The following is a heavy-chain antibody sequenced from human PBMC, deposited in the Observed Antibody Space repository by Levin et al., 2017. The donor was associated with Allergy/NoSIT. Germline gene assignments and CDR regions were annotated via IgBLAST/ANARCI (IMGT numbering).Heavy chain of an antibody. Sequence: SCTVSGGSISSGDYYWSWIRQPPGKGLEWIGYIYYSGSTYYNPSLKSRVTISVDTSKNQFSLKLSSVTAADTAVYYCARAPSSMVRGVPNWFDPWSQGTLVTVSS. CDR3: ARAPSSMVRGVPNWFDP. CDR1: GGSISSGDYY. D-gene: IGHD3-10*01. V-gene: IGHV4-30-4*01. J-gene: IGHJ5*02. CDR2: IYYSGST.